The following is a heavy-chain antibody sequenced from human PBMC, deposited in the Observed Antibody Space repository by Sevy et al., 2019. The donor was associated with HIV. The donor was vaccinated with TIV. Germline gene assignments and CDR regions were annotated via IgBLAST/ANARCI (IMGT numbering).Heavy chain of an antibody. CDR3: ARDEWGDHGSGSYYTY. Sequence: SETLSLTCTVSGGTISSYYWSWIRQPPGKGLEWIGYICYSGSTYYNPSLKSRVTISVDTSKNKFSLKLTSVTAADTAVYYCARDEWGDHGSGSYYTYWGQGTLVTVSS. J-gene: IGHJ4*02. CDR1: GGTISSYY. V-gene: IGHV4-59*13. CDR2: ICYSGST. D-gene: IGHD3-10*01.